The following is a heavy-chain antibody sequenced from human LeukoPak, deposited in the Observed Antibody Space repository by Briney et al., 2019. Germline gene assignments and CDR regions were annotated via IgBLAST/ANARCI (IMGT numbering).Heavy chain of an antibody. CDR2: IRSDGSNK. D-gene: IGHD3-10*01. CDR3: AKVGKTENYYGSGRFSYYYYMDV. J-gene: IGHJ6*03. V-gene: IGHV3-30*02. CDR1: GFTFSNYG. Sequence: GGSLRLSCAASGFTFSNYGMNWVRQAPGKGLEWVAFIRSDGSNKYYADSVKGRFTISRDNSKNTLYLQMNSLRAEDTAFYYCAKVGKTENYYGSGRFSYYYYMDVWSKGTTVTISS.